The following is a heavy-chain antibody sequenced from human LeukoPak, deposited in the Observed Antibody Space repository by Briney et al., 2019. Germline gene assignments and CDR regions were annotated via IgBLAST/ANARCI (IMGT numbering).Heavy chain of an antibody. CDR3: ASSRLPGY. Sequence: GGSLRLSCAASGFTFSSYWMNWVRQAPGKGLEWVAYIKEDGSVKSYADSMKGRFTISRDNAKNSLYLQMNSLRAEDTAVYYCASSRLPGYWGQGTPVTVSS. CDR1: GFTFSSYW. V-gene: IGHV3-7*01. CDR2: IKEDGSVK. J-gene: IGHJ4*02.